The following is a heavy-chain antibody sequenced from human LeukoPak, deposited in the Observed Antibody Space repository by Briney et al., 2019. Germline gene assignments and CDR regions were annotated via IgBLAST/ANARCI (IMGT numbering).Heavy chain of an antibody. CDR1: GYTLTELS. V-gene: IGHV1-24*01. D-gene: IGHD5-12*01. Sequence: ASVKVSCKVSGYTLTELSMHWVRQAPGEGLEWMGGFDPEDGETIYAQKFQGRVTMTEDTSTDTAYMELSSLRSEDTAVYYCATDTERGYSGYVNYWGQGTLVTVSS. CDR3: ATDTERGYSGYVNY. CDR2: FDPEDGET. J-gene: IGHJ4*02.